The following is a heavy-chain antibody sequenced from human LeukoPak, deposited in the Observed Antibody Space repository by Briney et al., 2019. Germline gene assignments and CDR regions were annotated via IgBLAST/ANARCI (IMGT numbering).Heavy chain of an antibody. CDR2: IYYSGST. D-gene: IGHD3-9*01. J-gene: IGHJ4*02. V-gene: IGHV4-61*01. CDR1: GGSVSSGSYY. CDR3: ARGRRDILTGYYNQRFDY. Sequence: SETLSLTCTVSGGSVSSGSYYWSWIRQPPGKGLEWIGYIYYSGSTNYNPSLKSRVTISVDTSKNQFSLKLSSVTAADTAVYYCARGRRDILTGYYNQRFDYWGQGTLVTVSS.